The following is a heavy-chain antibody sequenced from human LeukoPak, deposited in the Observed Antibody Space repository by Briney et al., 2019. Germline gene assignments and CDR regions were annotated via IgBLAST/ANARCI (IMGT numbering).Heavy chain of an antibody. CDR1: GFSFDDYS. D-gene: IGHD3-22*01. CDR3: ARDLDYYDSSGYLDY. V-gene: IGHV3-21*01. CDR2: ITSRSGYL. J-gene: IGHJ4*02. Sequence: PGGSLRLSCVGSGFSFDDYSMNWVRQAPGKGLEWVSSITSRSGYLFYADSVEGRFTISRDNAKNSVYLQMNSLRAEDTAVYYCARDLDYYDSSGYLDYWGQGTLVTASS.